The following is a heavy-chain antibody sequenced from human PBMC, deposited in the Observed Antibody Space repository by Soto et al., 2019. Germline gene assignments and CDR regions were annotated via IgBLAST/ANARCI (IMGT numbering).Heavy chain of an antibody. CDR1: GGAIISGGYC. Sequence: SETLSLTCAVSGGAIISGGYCSSWIRQPPWNGLEWIGYIYHSGSTYYNPSLKSRVTISVDRSKNQFSLKLSSVTAADTAVYYCARGSHYYDSSGYYPPTFDYWGQGTLVTVSS. CDR3: ARGSHYYDSSGYYPPTFDY. D-gene: IGHD3-22*01. V-gene: IGHV4-30-2*01. CDR2: IYHSGST. J-gene: IGHJ4*02.